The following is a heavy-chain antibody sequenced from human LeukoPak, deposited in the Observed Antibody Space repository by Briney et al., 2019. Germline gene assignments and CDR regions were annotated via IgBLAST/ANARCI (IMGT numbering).Heavy chain of an antibody. V-gene: IGHV4-39*07. CDR3: ARALRLWGGNSGIAFDI. J-gene: IGHJ3*02. Sequence: SETLSLTCTVSGGSISTDSYYWGWIRQPPGKGLEWIGCIYYSGATYYSSSLKSRVIISVDTSKNQFSLKLSSVTAADTAVYYCARALRLWGGNSGIAFDIWGQGTMVTVSS. CDR1: GGSISTDSYY. CDR2: IYYSGAT. D-gene: IGHD4-23*01.